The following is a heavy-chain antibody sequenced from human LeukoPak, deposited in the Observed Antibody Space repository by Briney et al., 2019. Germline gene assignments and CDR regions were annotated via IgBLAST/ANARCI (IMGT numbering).Heavy chain of an antibody. D-gene: IGHD3-22*01. Sequence: SETLSLTCTVSGGSISRDAYYWNWIRQHPGKGREWIGYIYYSGSTDYNPSLKSRVTMSLDTSKNQFSLNLNSVTAADTAVYYCARAVITFGAAVAKGFDCWGQGTLVTVSS. CDR2: IYYSGST. CDR3: ARAVITFGAAVAKGFDC. V-gene: IGHV4-61*08. J-gene: IGHJ4*02. CDR1: GGSISRDAYY.